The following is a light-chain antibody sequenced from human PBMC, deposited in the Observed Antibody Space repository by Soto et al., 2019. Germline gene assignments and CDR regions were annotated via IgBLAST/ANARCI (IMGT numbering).Light chain of an antibody. Sequence: QSALTQPRSVSGSPGQSVTISCTRTSSDVGGYNYVSWYQQHPGKVPKLMIYDVSKRPSGVPDRFSGSKSGDTASLTISGLQAEDEADFYCCSYAGNYSYVFGTGTKLTVL. CDR1: SSDVGGYNY. J-gene: IGLJ1*01. V-gene: IGLV2-11*01. CDR3: CSYAGNYSYV. CDR2: DVS.